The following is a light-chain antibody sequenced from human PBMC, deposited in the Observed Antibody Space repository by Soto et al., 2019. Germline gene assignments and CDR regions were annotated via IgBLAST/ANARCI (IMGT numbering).Light chain of an antibody. CDR1: SSDVGRYNY. Sequence: QSALTQPRSVSGSPGQSVTISCTGTSSDVGRYNYVSWYQQHPGKAPKLMIYDVTKRPSGVPDRFSGSKSGNTASLTISGLQAEDEADYYCCSYGGSYTLFGGGTKVTVL. CDR3: CSYGGSYTL. J-gene: IGLJ2*01. CDR2: DVT. V-gene: IGLV2-11*01.